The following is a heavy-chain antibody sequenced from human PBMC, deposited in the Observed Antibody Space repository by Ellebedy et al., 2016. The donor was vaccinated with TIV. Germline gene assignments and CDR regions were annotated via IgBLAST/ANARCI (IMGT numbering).Heavy chain of an antibody. CDR3: AHLNGYYYDSSGYTSAGY. Sequence: GESLKISCKGSGYSFTSYWISWVRQMPGKGLEWMGRIDPSDSYTNYSPSFQGHVTISADKSISTAYLQWSSLKASDTAMYYCAHLNGYYYDSSGYTSAGYWGQGTLVTVSS. CDR1: GYSFTSYW. J-gene: IGHJ4*02. CDR2: IDPSDSYT. V-gene: IGHV5-10-1*01. D-gene: IGHD3-22*01.